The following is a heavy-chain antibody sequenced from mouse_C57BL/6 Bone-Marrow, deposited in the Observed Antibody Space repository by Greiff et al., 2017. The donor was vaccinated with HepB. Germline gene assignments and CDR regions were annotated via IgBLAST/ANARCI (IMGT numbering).Heavy chain of an antibody. Sequence: HVQLQESGAELVRPGASVTLSCKASGYTFTDYEMHWVKQTPVHGLEWIGAIDPETGGTAYNQKFKGKAILTADKSSSTAYMELRSLTSEDSAVYYCTTPTVVAFDYWGQGTTLTVSS. CDR1: GYTFTDYE. CDR3: TTPTVVAFDY. CDR2: IDPETGGT. J-gene: IGHJ2*01. V-gene: IGHV1-15*01. D-gene: IGHD1-1*01.